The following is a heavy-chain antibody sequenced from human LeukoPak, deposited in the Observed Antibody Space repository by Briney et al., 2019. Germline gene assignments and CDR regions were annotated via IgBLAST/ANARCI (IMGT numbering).Heavy chain of an antibody. J-gene: IGHJ5*02. Sequence: KSGGSLRLSCAASGFTFSSYSMNWVRQAPGTGLEWVSSISSSSSYIYYADSVKGRFTISRDNAKNSLYLQMNSLRAEDTAVYYCAREATPYCGGDCYPNWFDPWGQGTLVTVSS. V-gene: IGHV3-21*01. CDR1: GFTFSSYS. D-gene: IGHD2-21*02. CDR3: AREATPYCGGDCYPNWFDP. CDR2: ISSSSSYI.